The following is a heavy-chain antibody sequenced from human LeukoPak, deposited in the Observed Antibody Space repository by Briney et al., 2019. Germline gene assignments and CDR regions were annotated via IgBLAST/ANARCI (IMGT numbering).Heavy chain of an antibody. CDR1: GGSINDAS. CDR2: IYYSGST. J-gene: IGHJ4*02. Sequence: PSETLSLTCTVSGGSINDASWNWIRKPPGQGLEWIGYIYYSGSTNYNPSLKSRVTISVDTSKNQFSLKLSSVTAADTAVYYCARDRKAGLFDYWGQGTLVTVSS. D-gene: IGHD1-14*01. V-gene: IGHV4-59*01. CDR3: ARDRKAGLFDY.